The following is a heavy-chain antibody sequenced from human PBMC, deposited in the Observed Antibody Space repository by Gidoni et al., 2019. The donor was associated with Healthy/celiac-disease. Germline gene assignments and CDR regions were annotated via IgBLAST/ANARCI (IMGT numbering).Heavy chain of an antibody. Sequence: EVQLGESGGGLVQPGRSLRLSCAASGVTCDDYAMHWVLLAPGKGLEWVSGISWNSGSLGYAASVKGRFTISRDNAKTSLFLHMNSLRAEDTALYSCAQASRPDYGDYGAFDIWGQGTMVTVSS. V-gene: IGHV3-9*01. D-gene: IGHD4-17*01. CDR3: AQASRPDYGDYGAFDI. CDR1: GVTCDDYA. J-gene: IGHJ3*02. CDR2: ISWNSGSL.